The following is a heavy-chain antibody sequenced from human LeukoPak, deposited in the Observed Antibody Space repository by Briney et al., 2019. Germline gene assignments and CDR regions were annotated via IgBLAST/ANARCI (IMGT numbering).Heavy chain of an antibody. CDR2: MRTDGSVP. V-gene: IGHV3-7*01. CDR3: ARDKDFTIDY. D-gene: IGHD3-10*01. Sequence: TGGSLRLSCEVSGFTFSYYMMTWVRQAPGEGLEWVANMRTDGSVPSYVDSVKGRFTISRDNAKSSLYLQMNNLRVGDTAVYYCARDKDFTIDYWGQGTLVTVSS. CDR1: GFTFSYYM. J-gene: IGHJ4*02.